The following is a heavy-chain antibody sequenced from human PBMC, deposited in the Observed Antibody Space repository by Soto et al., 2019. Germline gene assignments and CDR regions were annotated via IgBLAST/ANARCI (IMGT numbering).Heavy chain of an antibody. CDR2: ISYDGSNK. J-gene: IGHJ6*02. CDR1: GFTFSSYA. V-gene: IGHV3-30-3*01. CDR3: ARDWYCSSYYYLCRMDV. Sequence: PGGSLRLSCAASGFTFSSYAMHWVRQAPGKGLEWVAVISYDGSNKYYADSVKGRFTISRDNSKNTLYLQMNSLRAEDTAVYYCARDWYCSSYYYLCRMDVWCQGTTVTVSS. D-gene: IGHD6-6*01.